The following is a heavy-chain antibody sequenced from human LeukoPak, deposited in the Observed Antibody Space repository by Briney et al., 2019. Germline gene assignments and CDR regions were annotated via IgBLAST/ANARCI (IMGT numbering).Heavy chain of an antibody. D-gene: IGHD4-11*01. CDR3: AREHDYPNNWFDP. Sequence: GGSLRLSCAASGFTFSSYSMNWVRQAPGKGLEWVSSISSSSSYIYYADSVKGRFTISRDNAKNSLYLQMNSLRAEDTAVYYCAREHDYPNNWFDPWGQGTLVTVSS. J-gene: IGHJ5*02. CDR2: ISSSSSYI. CDR1: GFTFSSYS. V-gene: IGHV3-21*01.